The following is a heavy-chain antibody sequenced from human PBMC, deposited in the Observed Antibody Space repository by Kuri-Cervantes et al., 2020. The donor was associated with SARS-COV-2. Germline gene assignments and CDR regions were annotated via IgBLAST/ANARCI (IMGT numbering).Heavy chain of an antibody. D-gene: IGHD4-11*01. V-gene: IGHV1-2*02. CDR2: INPNSGGT. J-gene: IGHJ4*02. Sequence: ASVKVSCKASGYTFTGYYMHWVRQAPGQGLEWMGWINPNSGGTNYAQKFQGRVTMTRDKSISTAYMELSRLRSDDTAVYYCARVGIYDYSNYRPFDYWGQGTLVTVSS. CDR3: ARVGIYDYSNYRPFDY. CDR1: GYTFTGYY.